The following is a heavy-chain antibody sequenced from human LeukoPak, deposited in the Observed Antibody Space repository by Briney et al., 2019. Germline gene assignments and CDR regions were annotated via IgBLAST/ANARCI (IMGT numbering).Heavy chain of an antibody. D-gene: IGHD4-23*01. V-gene: IGHV3-21*01. CDR2: ISSSSSYI. J-gene: IGHJ4*02. Sequence: GGSLRLSCAASGFTFSSYSMNWVRQAPGKGLEWVSSISSSSSYIYYADSVKGRSTISRDNAKNSLYLQMNSLRAEDTAVYYCARLPSTVVTPAYWGQGTLVTVSS. CDR1: GFTFSSYS. CDR3: ARLPSTVVTPAY.